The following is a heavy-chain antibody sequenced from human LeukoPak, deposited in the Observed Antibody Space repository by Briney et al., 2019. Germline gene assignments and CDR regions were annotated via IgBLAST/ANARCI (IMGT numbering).Heavy chain of an antibody. V-gene: IGHV5-51*01. CDR1: GYSFTSYW. CDR3: ARRFTYYDFWSGSGWFDP. Sequence: GESLKISCKGSGYSFTSYWIGWVRQMPGKGLEWMGIIYPGDSDTRYSPSFQGQVTISADKSISTAYLQWSSLKASDTAMYYCARRFTYYDFWSGSGWFDPWGQGTLVTVSS. D-gene: IGHD3-3*01. J-gene: IGHJ5*02. CDR2: IYPGDSDT.